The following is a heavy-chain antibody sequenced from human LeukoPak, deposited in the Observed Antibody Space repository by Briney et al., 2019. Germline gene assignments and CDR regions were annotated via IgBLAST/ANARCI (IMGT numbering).Heavy chain of an antibody. J-gene: IGHJ4*02. V-gene: IGHV1-8*01. CDR1: GYTFTNYD. Sequence: ASVTVSCKASGYTFTNYDINWVRQATGQGLEWMGYMNTNRGNSAYGQKLQGRVTITTDAARSKASMELSGLRSEGTALYSWAREGLDYWGQGTMVTVSS. CDR2: MNTNRGNS. CDR3: AREGLDY.